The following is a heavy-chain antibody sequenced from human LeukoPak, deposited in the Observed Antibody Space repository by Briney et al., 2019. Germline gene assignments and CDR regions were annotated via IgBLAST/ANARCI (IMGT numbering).Heavy chain of an antibody. V-gene: IGHV3-74*01. CDR2: INSDGSST. J-gene: IGHJ3*02. CDR1: GFTFSSYW. D-gene: IGHD1-26*01. Sequence: GGSLRLSCAASGFTFSSYWMHWVRQAPGKGLVWVSRINSDGSSTSYADSVKGRFTISRDNAKNTLYLQMNSLRAEDTAVYYCPRDIIVGATTTNVAFDIWGQGTMVTVSS. CDR3: PRDIIVGATTTNVAFDI.